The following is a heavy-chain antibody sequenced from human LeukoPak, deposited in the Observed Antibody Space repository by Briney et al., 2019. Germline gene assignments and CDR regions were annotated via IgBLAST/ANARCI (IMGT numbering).Heavy chain of an antibody. Sequence: GGSLRLSCAASGFTVSSKQMTWVRQAPGKGLEWVSGIYSGGSTYHADSVKGRFTISRDNSRNTLYLQMNSLRAEDTAVYYCARALNYYDSSGYPYYFDSWGQGTLVTVSS. V-gene: IGHV3-66*01. J-gene: IGHJ4*02. D-gene: IGHD3-22*01. CDR1: GFTVSSKQ. CDR3: ARALNYYDSSGYPYYFDS. CDR2: IYSGGST.